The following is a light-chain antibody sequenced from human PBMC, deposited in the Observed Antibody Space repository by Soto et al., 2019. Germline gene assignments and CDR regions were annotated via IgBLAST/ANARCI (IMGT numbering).Light chain of an antibody. J-gene: IGLJ1*01. V-gene: IGLV2-14*01. CDR3: SSYTNINTRACV. CDR2: EVT. CDR1: SGDIGSYNR. Sequence: QSVLTQPASMSGSPGQSITISCTGTSGDIGSYNRVSWYQQHPGKAPKLIIYEVTDRPSGVSNRFSGSKPGNTASLTISGLQAEDEAEYYCSSYTNINTRACVFGTGTKVTVL.